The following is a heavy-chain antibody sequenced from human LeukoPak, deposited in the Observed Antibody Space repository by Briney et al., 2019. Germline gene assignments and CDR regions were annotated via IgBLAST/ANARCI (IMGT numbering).Heavy chain of an antibody. J-gene: IGHJ5*02. Sequence: ASVKVSCKASGYTFTTYAMHWVRQAPGQGLEWMGWINTNTGNPTYAQGFTGRFVFSLDTSVTTTYLEISSLKPEDTAVYYCARDRRGYYSWFDPWGQGTLVTVSS. V-gene: IGHV7-4-1*02. D-gene: IGHD3-3*01. CDR1: GYTFTTYA. CDR3: ARDRRGYYSWFDP. CDR2: INTNTGNP.